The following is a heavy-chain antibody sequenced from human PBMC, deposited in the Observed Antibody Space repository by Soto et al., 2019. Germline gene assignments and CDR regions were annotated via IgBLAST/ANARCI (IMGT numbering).Heavy chain of an antibody. CDR1: GYIFSSYW. V-gene: IGHV5-10-1*01. CDR3: TRQNPAFDV. J-gene: IGHJ3*01. Sequence: GESLKISCKGSGYIFSSYWINWVRQMPGKGLEWMGRIDPSDSYTDYSPSFQGHVTISADKFTGTAYLQWSTLKASDTAIYYCTRQNPAFDVWGQGTMVTVSS. CDR2: IDPSDSYT.